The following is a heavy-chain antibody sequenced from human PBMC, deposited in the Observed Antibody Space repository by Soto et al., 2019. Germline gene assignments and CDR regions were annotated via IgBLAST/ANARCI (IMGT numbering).Heavy chain of an antibody. CDR2: ISGYNGDT. Sequence: GASVKVSCKASGYSFTTYGIIWVRQAPGQGLEWMGWISGYNGDTNNAQKFQDRVTMTIDRSTTTAYLELRSLTSDDTAVYYCAKNGHPPYYYYGMDVWGQGTTVTVSS. V-gene: IGHV1-18*01. CDR3: AKNGHPPYYYYGMDV. CDR1: GYSFTTYG. D-gene: IGHD2-8*01. J-gene: IGHJ6*02.